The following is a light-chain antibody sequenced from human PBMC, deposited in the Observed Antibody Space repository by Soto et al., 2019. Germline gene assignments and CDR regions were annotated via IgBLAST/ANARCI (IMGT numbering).Light chain of an antibody. Sequence: EIVLTQSPATLSLSPGERATLSCRASQSVRNFLAWYQQKPGQAPSLLIYDASNRATGIPARFSGSGSGTDFTLTISSLEPEDFAFYYCQQRFNWLTFGGGTKVEIK. CDR1: QSVRNF. J-gene: IGKJ4*01. V-gene: IGKV3-11*01. CDR2: DAS. CDR3: QQRFNWLT.